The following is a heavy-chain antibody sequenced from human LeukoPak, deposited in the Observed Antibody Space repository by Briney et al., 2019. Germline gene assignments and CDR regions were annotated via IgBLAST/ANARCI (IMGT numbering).Heavy chain of an antibody. V-gene: IGHV4-39*01. D-gene: IGHD3-22*01. CDR1: GGSISSSSYH. CDR3: ARGSYYDSSGYSHDAFDI. Sequence: NPSETLSLTCTVSGGSISSSSYHWGWIRQPPGKGLEWIGSIHYSGSTYYTPSLKSRVTISVDTSKNQFSLKLSSVTAADTAVYYCARGSYYDSSGYSHDAFDIWGQGTMVTVSS. J-gene: IGHJ3*02. CDR2: IHYSGST.